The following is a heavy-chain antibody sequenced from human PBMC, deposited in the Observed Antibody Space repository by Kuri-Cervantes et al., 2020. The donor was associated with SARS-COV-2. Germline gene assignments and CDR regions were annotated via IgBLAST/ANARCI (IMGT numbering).Heavy chain of an antibody. D-gene: IGHD4-23*01. Sequence: SETLSLTCTVSGGSISSYYWSWIRQPPGKGLEWIGYIYYSGSTNYNPSLKSRVTISVDTSKNQFSLKLSSVTAADTAVYYCAGGRRYGGNLGRYYYYYYMDVWGKGTTVTVSS. CDR2: IYYSGST. J-gene: IGHJ6*03. V-gene: IGHV4-59*12. CDR3: AGGRRYGGNLGRYYYYYYMDV. CDR1: GGSISSYY.